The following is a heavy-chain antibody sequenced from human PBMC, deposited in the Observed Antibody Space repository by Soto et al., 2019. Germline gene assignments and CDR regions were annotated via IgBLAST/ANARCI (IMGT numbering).Heavy chain of an antibody. V-gene: IGHV3-23*01. Sequence: EVQLLESGGGLVQPGWSLRLSCAASGFTFSSDAMSWVRQAPGKGLEWVSAISGSGGSTYYADSVKGRFTISRDNSTNTLYLQMHSLRAEDTAVYYCAKPPGLLFDYWCQGTLVTFSS. D-gene: IGHD3-22*01. J-gene: IGHJ4*02. CDR1: GFTFSSDA. CDR2: ISGSGGST. CDR3: AKPPGLLFDY.